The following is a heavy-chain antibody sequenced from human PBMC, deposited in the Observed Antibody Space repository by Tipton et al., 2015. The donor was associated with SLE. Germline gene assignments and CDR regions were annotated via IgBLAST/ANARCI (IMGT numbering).Heavy chain of an antibody. D-gene: IGHD4-17*01. CDR2: IYPGDSDT. J-gene: IGHJ3*02. CDR3: ARRRYGDFLLPDAFDI. Sequence: QLVQSGAGVKKPGESLKISCKGSGYSFTSYWIGWVRQMPGKGLEWMGIIYPGDSDTRYSPSFQGQVTISADKSISTAYLQWSSLKASDTAMYYCARRRYGDFLLPDAFDIWGQGTMVTVSS. CDR1: GYSFTSYW. V-gene: IGHV5-51*03.